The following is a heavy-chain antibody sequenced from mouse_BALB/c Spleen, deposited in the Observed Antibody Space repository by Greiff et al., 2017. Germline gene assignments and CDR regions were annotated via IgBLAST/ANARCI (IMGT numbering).Heavy chain of an antibody. CDR3: ARSGGYDWYFDV. CDR2: INPSTGYT. D-gene: IGHD2-14*01. J-gene: IGHJ1*01. Sequence: QVQLQQSGAELAKPGASVKMSCKASGYTFTSYWMHWVKQRPGQGLEWIGYINPSTGYTEYNQKFKDKATLTADKSSSTAYIQLSSLTSEDSAVYSCARSGGYDWYFDVWGAGTTVTVSS. CDR1: GYTFTSYW. V-gene: IGHV1-7*01.